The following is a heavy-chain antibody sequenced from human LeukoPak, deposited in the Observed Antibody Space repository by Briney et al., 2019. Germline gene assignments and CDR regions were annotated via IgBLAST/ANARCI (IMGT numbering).Heavy chain of an antibody. CDR1: GFTFSDYA. J-gene: IGHJ4*02. Sequence: GGSLRLSCAASGFTFSDYAMSWVRQAPGKGLEWVSTISNSGGYTFFADSVKGRFTISRDNSKNTIYLQMNSLRAEDTAVYYCARDWDYVWGSFRPYYLDYRGQGTLVTVSS. CDR3: ARDWDYVWGSFRPYYLDY. V-gene: IGHV3-23*01. CDR2: ISNSGGYT. D-gene: IGHD3-16*02.